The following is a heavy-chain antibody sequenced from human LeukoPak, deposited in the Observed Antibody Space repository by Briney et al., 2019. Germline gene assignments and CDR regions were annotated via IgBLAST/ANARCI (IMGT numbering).Heavy chain of an antibody. V-gene: IGHV3-7*05. CDR1: GFQFNTYW. D-gene: IGHD2-15*01. CDR3: ARDVGRFCTRGSCFSDA. CDR2: IKEDGSET. J-gene: IGHJ5*02. Sequence: GGSLRLSCAGSGFQFNTYWISWIRQAPGKGLQWLGNIKEDGSETYYVGSLKGRPTISRDNAKNSSFLEMSSLGVEDTAVYYCARDVGRFCTRGSCFSDAWGQGTLVTVSS.